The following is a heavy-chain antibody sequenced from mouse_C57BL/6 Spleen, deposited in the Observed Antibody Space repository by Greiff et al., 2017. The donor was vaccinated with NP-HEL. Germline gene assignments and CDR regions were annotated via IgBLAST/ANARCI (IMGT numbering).Heavy chain of an antibody. CDR2: IDPETGGT. Sequence: VQLQQSGAELVRPGASVTLSCKASGYTFTDYEMHWVKQTPVHGLEWIGAIDPETGGTAYNQKFKGKAILTADKSSSTAYMELRSLTSEDSAVYYCTRGIITTVVANFDYWGQGTTLTVSS. V-gene: IGHV1-15*01. CDR1: GYTFTDYE. J-gene: IGHJ2*01. CDR3: TRGIITTVVANFDY. D-gene: IGHD1-1*01.